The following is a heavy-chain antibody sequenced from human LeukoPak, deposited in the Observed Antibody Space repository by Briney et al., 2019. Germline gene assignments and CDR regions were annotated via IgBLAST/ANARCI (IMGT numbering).Heavy chain of an antibody. V-gene: IGHV2-5*02. D-gene: IGHD5-18*01. CDR1: GFSLSTSGVG. CDR2: IYWDDDK. Sequence: SGPTLVNPTQTLTLTCTFSGFSLSTSGVGVGWIRQPPGKALEWLALIYWDDDKRHSPSLKSRLTITKDTSKNQVVLTMTNMDPVDTATYYCARMDTAMVRVDYWGQGTLVTVSS. J-gene: IGHJ4*02. CDR3: ARMDTAMVRVDY.